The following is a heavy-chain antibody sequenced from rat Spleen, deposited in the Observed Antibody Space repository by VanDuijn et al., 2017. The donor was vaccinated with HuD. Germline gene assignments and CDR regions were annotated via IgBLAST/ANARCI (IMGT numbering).Heavy chain of an antibody. D-gene: IGHD1-7*01. V-gene: IGHV3-1*01. CDR2: ISYSGNT. J-gene: IGHJ4*01. CDR1: GYSITSHY. Sequence: EVQLQESGPGLVKPSQSLSLTCSVTGYSITSHYWGWIRKFPGNKMEWMAYISYSGNTGYNPSLKSRISIIRDTSKNQFFLLLNSVTTEDTATDYCVRYPYGSLRVDAWGQGASVTVSS. CDR3: VRYPYGSLRVDA.